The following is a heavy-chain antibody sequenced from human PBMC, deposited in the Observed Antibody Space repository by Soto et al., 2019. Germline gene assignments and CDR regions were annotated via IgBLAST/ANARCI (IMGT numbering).Heavy chain of an antibody. CDR1: GFTISNSY. J-gene: IGHJ5*02. Sequence: GGSLRLSCAASGFTISNSYMTWVRQAPGKGLEWVSVIYTGGSAYYADSVKGRSTISRDASKNTLYLQVNSLRAEDTAVYYCAKVMVKNWFDPWGQGTLVTVSS. V-gene: IGHV3-53*01. D-gene: IGHD5-18*01. CDR3: AKVMVKNWFDP. CDR2: IYTGGSA.